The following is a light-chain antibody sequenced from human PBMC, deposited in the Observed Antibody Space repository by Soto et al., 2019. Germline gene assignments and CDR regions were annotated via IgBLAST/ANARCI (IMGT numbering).Light chain of an antibody. Sequence: QSVLTQPPSASGTPGQRVTISCSGSSSNIGSNTVNWYQQLPGAAPKLLIYSNNQRPSGVPDRFSGSKSDTSASLAISGLQSEDEADYYCAAWDDSLNGPRFGGGTKLIVL. CDR3: AAWDDSLNGPR. V-gene: IGLV1-44*01. CDR2: SNN. CDR1: SSNIGSNT. J-gene: IGLJ2*01.